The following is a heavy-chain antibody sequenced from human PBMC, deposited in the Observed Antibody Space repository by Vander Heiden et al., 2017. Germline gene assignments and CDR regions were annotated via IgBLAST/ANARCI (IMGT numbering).Heavy chain of an antibody. V-gene: IGHV1-2*02. D-gene: IGHD6-19*01. CDR1: GYTFTAYY. CDR2: INPNSGGT. J-gene: IGHJ4*02. Sequence: SGAEVKKPGASVMVTCKASGYTFTAYYMHWVRQAPGQGLEWMGWINPNSGGTNSAQRFQGRVTMTRDTSISTAYMELNSLKSDDTAVYYCARSRGGYSSGWYGLDNWGQGILVTVS. CDR3: ARSRGGYSSGWYGLDN.